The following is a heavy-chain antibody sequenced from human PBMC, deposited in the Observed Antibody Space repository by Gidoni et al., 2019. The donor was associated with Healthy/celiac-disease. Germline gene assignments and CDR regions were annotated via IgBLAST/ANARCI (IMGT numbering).Heavy chain of an antibody. CDR2: ISSGGTT. D-gene: IGHD3-10*01. V-gene: IGHV3-66*01. Sequence: EVQLVESGGGLVQPGGSLRLSCAAPGFTVSSNYMNWVRQAPGKGLEWVSVISSGGTTYYADSVKGRFTISIDNSKNTLYLQMNSLRAEDTAVYYCAREPPRAFSPMAHLDYWGQGTLVTVSS. CDR1: GFTVSSNY. CDR3: AREPPRAFSPMAHLDY. J-gene: IGHJ4*02.